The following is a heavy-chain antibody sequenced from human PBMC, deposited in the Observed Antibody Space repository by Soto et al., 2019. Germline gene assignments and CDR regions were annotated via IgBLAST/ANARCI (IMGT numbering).Heavy chain of an antibody. J-gene: IGHJ4*02. D-gene: IGHD6-19*01. CDR1: GGSITGHY. CDR2: IFYSGST. Sequence: QVQLQESGPGLVKASETLSLTCIVSGGSITGHYWTWFRQPPGKGLEWIGYIFYSGSTNYNPSLKWRVAISVDTSKNQFSLKLSSVTTADTALYYCARVGSSGWSPDYWGQGTLVTVSS. CDR3: ARVGSSGWSPDY. V-gene: IGHV4-59*11.